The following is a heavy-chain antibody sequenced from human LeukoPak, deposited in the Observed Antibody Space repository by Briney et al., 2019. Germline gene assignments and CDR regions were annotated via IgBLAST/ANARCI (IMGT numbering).Heavy chain of an antibody. Sequence: GGSLRLSCAASGFRFSSYAMSWVRQAPGKGLEWVAVISYDGSNKYYADSVKGRFTISRDNSKNTLYLQMNSLRAEDTAVYYCAEVREYYDSSGYDLFDYWGQGTLVTVSS. CDR3: AEVREYYDSSGYDLFDY. D-gene: IGHD3-22*01. CDR2: ISYDGSNK. CDR1: GFRFSSYA. J-gene: IGHJ4*02. V-gene: IGHV3-30*18.